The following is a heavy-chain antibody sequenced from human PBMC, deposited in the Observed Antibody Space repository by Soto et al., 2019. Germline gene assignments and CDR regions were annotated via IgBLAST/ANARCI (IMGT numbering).Heavy chain of an antibody. D-gene: IGHD3-9*01. CDR3: TRGDWYGDS. J-gene: IGHJ4*02. V-gene: IGHV3-48*03. CDR2: ISSRGDTI. Sequence: GXLRLSCAASGFTFRSFEMNWVRQVPGKGLEWVSYISSRGDTIYYTDSVRGRFTVSRDNAKNSLYLQMDRLRAEDTAVYYCTRGDWYGDSWGQGTLVTVSS. CDR1: GFTFRSFE.